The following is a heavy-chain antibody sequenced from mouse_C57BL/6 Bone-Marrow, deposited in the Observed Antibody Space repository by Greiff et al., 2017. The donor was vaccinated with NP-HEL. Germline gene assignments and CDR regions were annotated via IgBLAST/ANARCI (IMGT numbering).Heavy chain of an antibody. V-gene: IGHV7-1*01. CDR1: GFTFSDFY. Sequence: EVQGVESGGGLVQSGRSLRLSCATSGFTFSDFYMEWVRQAPGKGLEWIAASRNKANDYTTEYSASVKGRFIVSRDTSQSILYLQMNALRAEDTAIYYCARDTPYYGGYFDVWGTGTTVTVSS. CDR3: ARDTPYYGGYFDV. CDR2: SRNKANDYTT. D-gene: IGHD1-1*01. J-gene: IGHJ1*03.